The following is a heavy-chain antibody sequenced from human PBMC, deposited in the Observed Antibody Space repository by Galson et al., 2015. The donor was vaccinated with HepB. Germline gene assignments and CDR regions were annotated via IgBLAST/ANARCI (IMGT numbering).Heavy chain of an antibody. CDR2: IDPSDSYT. CDR3: ASFGCSGGIYYPRFGSGS. Sequence: QSGAEVKKPGESLRISCKGSGYTFTDYWITWVRQTPGKGLEWMGRIDPSDSYTNYSPSFQGHVTVSVDKSITTAYLQWSSLRASDTAMYYCASFGCSGGIYYPRFGSGSWGQGTLVTVSS. D-gene: IGHD2-15*01. CDR1: GYTFTDYW. J-gene: IGHJ5*02. V-gene: IGHV5-10-1*01.